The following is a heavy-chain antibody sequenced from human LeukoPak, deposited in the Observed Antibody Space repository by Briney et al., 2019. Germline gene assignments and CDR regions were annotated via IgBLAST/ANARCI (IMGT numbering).Heavy chain of an antibody. CDR1: GYSINNGYY. CDR3: ARGVVGAADY. V-gene: IGHV4-38-2*02. J-gene: IGHJ4*02. Sequence: PSETLSLTCTVSGYSINNGYYWGWIRQPPGKGLEWIGSIYHSGSTYYKPSLKSRVTISVDTSKNQFSLKVNSVTAADTAVYYCARGVVGAADYWGQGTLVTVSS. CDR2: IYHSGST. D-gene: IGHD2-15*01.